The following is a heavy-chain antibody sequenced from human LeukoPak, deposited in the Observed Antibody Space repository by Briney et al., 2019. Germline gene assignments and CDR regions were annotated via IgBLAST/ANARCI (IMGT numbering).Heavy chain of an antibody. CDR3: ARGVYDSSGYYPTLVDY. CDR2: IDPNSGGT. Sequence: RASVKVSCKASGYTFTSYGISWVRQAPGQGLEWMGWIDPNSGGTNYAQKFQGRVTMTRDTSISTAYTELSRLRSDDTAVYYCARGVYDSSGYYPTLVDYWGQGTLVTVSS. V-gene: IGHV1-2*02. J-gene: IGHJ4*02. CDR1: GYTFTSYG. D-gene: IGHD3-22*01.